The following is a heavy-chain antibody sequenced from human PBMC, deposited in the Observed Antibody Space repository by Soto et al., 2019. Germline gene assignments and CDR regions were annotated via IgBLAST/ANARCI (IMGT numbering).Heavy chain of an antibody. CDR1: GYTITSYG. V-gene: IGHV1-18*01. Sequence: ASVTVSCKASGYTITSYGISWVRQAPGQGLEWMGWISAYNGNTNYAQKLQGRVTMTTDTSTSTAYMELRSLRSDDTAVYYCAETGYSSGWYVPAPPGYWGQGTLVTVSS. J-gene: IGHJ4*02. D-gene: IGHD6-19*01. CDR3: AETGYSSGWYVPAPPGY. CDR2: ISAYNGNT.